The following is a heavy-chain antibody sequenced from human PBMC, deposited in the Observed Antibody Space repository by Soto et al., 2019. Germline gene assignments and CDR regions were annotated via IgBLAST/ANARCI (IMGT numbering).Heavy chain of an antibody. Sequence: ASVNVSLEASGHPFTSHGISWLRQAPGQGPWWMGWISASTXNTNYAQKLQGRVTMTTDTSTSTAYMELRSLRCDDTAAYYCAGVAYYYDSSGSDAFDIGGQGTMVTVSS. CDR3: AGVAYYYDSSGSDAFDI. D-gene: IGHD3-22*01. CDR2: ISASTXNT. J-gene: IGHJ3*02. V-gene: IGHV1-18*01. CDR1: GHPFTSHG.